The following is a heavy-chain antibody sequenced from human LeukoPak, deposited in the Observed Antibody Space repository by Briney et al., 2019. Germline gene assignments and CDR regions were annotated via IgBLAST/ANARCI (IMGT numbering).Heavy chain of an antibody. Sequence: PGGSLRLSCAASGFTFSSYEMNWVRQAPGKGLEWVSYISSSGSTIYYADSVKGRFTISRDNAKNSLYLQMNSLRAEDTAVYYCTTTAGVAYYYYYMDVWGKGTTVTVSS. D-gene: IGHD1-14*01. CDR3: TTTAGVAYYYYYMDV. CDR2: ISSSGSTI. V-gene: IGHV3-48*03. CDR1: GFTFSSYE. J-gene: IGHJ6*03.